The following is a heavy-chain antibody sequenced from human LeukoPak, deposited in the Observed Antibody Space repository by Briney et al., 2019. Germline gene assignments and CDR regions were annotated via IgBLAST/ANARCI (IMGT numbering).Heavy chain of an antibody. Sequence: PGGSLRLSCAASGFTFSKYAVHWVRQAPGKGLEWVAVISDDGSNKYYADSVKGRFIISRDNSKNTLYLQMNRLRVEDTAVYYCAKDEGHSGSYGGHNWFDPWGQGTLVTVSS. J-gene: IGHJ5*02. CDR1: GFTFSKYA. CDR3: AKDEGHSGSYGGHNWFDP. V-gene: IGHV3-30*18. D-gene: IGHD1-26*01. CDR2: ISDDGSNK.